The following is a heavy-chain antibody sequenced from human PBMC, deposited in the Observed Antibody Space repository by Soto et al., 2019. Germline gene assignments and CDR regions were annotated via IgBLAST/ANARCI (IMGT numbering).Heavy chain of an antibody. CDR3: AGDWNGDKYFDY. D-gene: IGHD4-17*01. CDR1: EVNLTKGH. V-gene: IGHV3-53*01. Sequence: ELQLVESGGGLIQPGGSLRLACAASEVNLTKGHMNWVRQAPGRGLEWVSVIFGDGNTKFGDSVKGRFTISRDTSKNTVYLQMNSLRVEDTAVYYCAGDWNGDKYFDYWDQGTLVTVSS. J-gene: IGHJ4*02. CDR2: IFGDGNT.